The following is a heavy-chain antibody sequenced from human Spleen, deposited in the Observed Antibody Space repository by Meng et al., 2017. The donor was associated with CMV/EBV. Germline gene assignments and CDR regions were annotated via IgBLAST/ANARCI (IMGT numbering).Heavy chain of an antibody. V-gene: IGHV3-49*04. CDR1: GFTFGDYD. CDR3: TIGNNNAYYH. CDR2: IRRKAYGGTT. J-gene: IGHJ4*02. Sequence: GGSLRLSCTTSGFTFGDYDMSWVRQAPGKGLEWVGFIRRKAYGGTTDYAASVKGRFTISRDDSKSIAYLQMNSLKTEDTAVYYRTIGNNNAYYHWGQGTLVTVSS. D-gene: IGHD3-16*01.